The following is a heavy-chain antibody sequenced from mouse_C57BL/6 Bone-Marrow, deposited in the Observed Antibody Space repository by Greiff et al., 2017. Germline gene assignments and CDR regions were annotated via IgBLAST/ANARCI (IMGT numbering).Heavy chain of an antibody. Sequence: QVQLQQSGAELVRPGTSVKVSCKASGYAFTNYLIEWVKQRPGQGLEWIGVINPGSGGTNYNEKFKGKATLTADKSSSTAYMQLSSLTSEDSAVYFCARGNGSSYFDYWGQGTTLTVSS. D-gene: IGHD1-1*01. V-gene: IGHV1-54*01. J-gene: IGHJ2*01. CDR2: INPGSGGT. CDR3: ARGNGSSYFDY. CDR1: GYAFTNYL.